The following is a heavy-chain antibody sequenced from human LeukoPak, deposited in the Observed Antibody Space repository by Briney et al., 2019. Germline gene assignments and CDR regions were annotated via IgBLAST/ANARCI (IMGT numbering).Heavy chain of an antibody. V-gene: IGHV4-39*07. J-gene: IGHJ4*02. CDR1: GGSISSSTFC. CDR3: ARVNMVRGYDIDY. CDR2: ICFSTNT. D-gene: IGHD3-10*01. Sequence: PSETLSLTCTVSGGSISSSTFCWGWIRQPPGKGLEWIGSICFSTNTYYNPSLKSRVTISVGTSKNQFSLKLSSVTAADTAVYYCARVNMVRGYDIDYWGQGTLVTVSS.